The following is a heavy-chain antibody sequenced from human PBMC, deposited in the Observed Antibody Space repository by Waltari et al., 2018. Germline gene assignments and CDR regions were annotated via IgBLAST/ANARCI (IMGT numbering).Heavy chain of an antibody. CDR1: GGPLSSGRYY. CDR3: ARQLNPRAPYFDL. CDR2: IPPSGGT. J-gene: IGHJ4*02. Sequence: QVQLQESGPGLVKPSQTLSLPCIVSGGPLSSGRYYWSWIRQPPGKALEWIGYIPPSGGTLYNPSLESRATIRVDTSKNQLSLRLNSVSAADTAVYYCARQLNPRAPYFDLWGQGALVTVAS. V-gene: IGHV4-31*03.